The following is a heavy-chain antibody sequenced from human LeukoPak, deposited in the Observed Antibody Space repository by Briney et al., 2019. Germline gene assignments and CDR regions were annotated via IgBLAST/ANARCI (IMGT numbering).Heavy chain of an antibody. CDR3: AKEFGGYYFDY. V-gene: IGHV3-30*18. D-gene: IGHD3-10*01. CDR2: ISYDGSNK. CDR1: GFTFSSYG. Sequence: GGSLRLSCAASGFTFSSYGMHWVRQAPGKGLEWVAVISYDGSNKYYADSVKGRFTISRDNSKNTLYLQMNSLRAEDTAVYYCAKEFGGYYFDYWGQGTLVTVSS. J-gene: IGHJ4*02.